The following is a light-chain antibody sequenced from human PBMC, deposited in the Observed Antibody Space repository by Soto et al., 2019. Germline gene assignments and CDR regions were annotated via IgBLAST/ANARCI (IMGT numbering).Light chain of an antibody. CDR3: QQYKNWPWT. J-gene: IGKJ1*01. CDR2: GAS. V-gene: IGKV3-15*01. Sequence: EILMTQSPASLSVSPGERANLSCTASHSINRYLAWYQQKPGQAPRLLIHGASTWATGVPPRFSGSGSGTEFTLTISSLQFEDSAIYYCQQYKNWPWTFGQGTKVDIK. CDR1: HSINRY.